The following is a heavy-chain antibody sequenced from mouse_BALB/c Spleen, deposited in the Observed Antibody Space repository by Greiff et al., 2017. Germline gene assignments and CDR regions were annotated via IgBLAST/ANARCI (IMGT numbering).Heavy chain of an antibody. V-gene: IGHV1S29*02. CDR3: ARNYRYYFDY. CDR1: GYTFTDYN. J-gene: IGHJ2*01. Sequence: VQLKESGPELVKPGASVKISCKASGYTFTDYNMHWVKQSHGKSLEWIGYIYPYNGGTGYNQKFKSKATLTVDNSSSTAYMELRSLTSEDSAVYYCARNYRYYFDYWGQGTTLTVSS. D-gene: IGHD2-14*01. CDR2: IYPYNGGT.